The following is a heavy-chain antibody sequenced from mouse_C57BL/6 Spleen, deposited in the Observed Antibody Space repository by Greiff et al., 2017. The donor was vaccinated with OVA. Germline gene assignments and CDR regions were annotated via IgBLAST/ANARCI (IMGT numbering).Heavy chain of an antibody. J-gene: IGHJ1*03. CDR3: ARSGDYVGYFDV. CDR1: GYTFTSYW. D-gene: IGHD2-13*01. CDR2: IDPSDSYT. V-gene: IGHV1-50*01. Sequence: QVHVKQPGAELVKPGASVKLSCKASGYTFTSYWMQWVKQRPGQGLEWIGEIDPSDSYTNYNQKFKGKATLTVDTSSSTAYMQLSSLTSEDSAVYYCARSGDYVGYFDVWGTGTTVTVSS.